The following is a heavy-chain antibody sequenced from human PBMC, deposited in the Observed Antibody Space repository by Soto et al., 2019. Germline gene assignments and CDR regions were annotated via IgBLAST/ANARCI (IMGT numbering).Heavy chain of an antibody. D-gene: IGHD3-16*02. V-gene: IGHV1-18*04. CDR3: AREEYRQVDH. CDR1: GYTFTNYG. J-gene: IGHJ5*02. CDR2: ISTNSGHT. Sequence: QVQLVQSGTEVKKPGASVKVSCKASGYTFTNYGITWVQQAPGQGLEWMGWISTNSGHTDYAQKFRGRVTMTTDRSTTTAYMDLRSLRSDDTAVYYCAREEYRQVDHWGQGTLVAVSS.